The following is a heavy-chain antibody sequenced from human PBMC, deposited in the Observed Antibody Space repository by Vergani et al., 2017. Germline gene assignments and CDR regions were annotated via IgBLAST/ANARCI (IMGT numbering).Heavy chain of an antibody. J-gene: IGHJ4*02. CDR1: GGSFSGYY. CDR2: INHSGST. Sequence: QVQLQQWGAGLLKPSETLSLTCAVYGGSFSGYYWSWIRQPPGKGLEWIGEINHSGSTNYNPSLKSRVTISVDTSKNQFSLKLSSVTAADTAVYYCARGYSGYDWDYWGQGTLVTVSS. D-gene: IGHD5-12*01. CDR3: ARGYSGYDWDY. V-gene: IGHV4-34*01.